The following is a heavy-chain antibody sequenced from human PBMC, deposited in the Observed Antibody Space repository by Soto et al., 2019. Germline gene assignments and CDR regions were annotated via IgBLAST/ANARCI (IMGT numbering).Heavy chain of an antibody. CDR2: IYHSGST. D-gene: IGHD5-12*01. CDR3: ARRRGFPYYYGMDV. CDR1: GGSISSRGYS. J-gene: IGHJ6*02. Sequence: QLQLQESGSGLVKPSQTLSLTCAVSGGSISSRGYSWSWIRQPPGKGLEWIGYIYHSGSTYYNPSLKSRGTISVDRSKNQFSLKLSSVTAADTAVYYCARRRGFPYYYGMDVWGQGTTVTVSS. V-gene: IGHV4-30-2*01.